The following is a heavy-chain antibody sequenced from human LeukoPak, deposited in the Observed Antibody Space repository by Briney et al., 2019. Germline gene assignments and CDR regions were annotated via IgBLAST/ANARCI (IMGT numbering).Heavy chain of an antibody. Sequence: PGGSLTLSCAASGFTFDCCGMHWVRQAPGKGLEWVAFIRNVGNDKYYADSVKGRFFISRDNSKNTLYLQKNSLRAEDTAVYYCARFNYYGSGSYYFGLGAFDIWGQGTMVTVSS. CDR1: GFTFDCCG. V-gene: IGHV3-30*02. J-gene: IGHJ3*02. CDR3: ARFNYYGSGSYYFGLGAFDI. CDR2: IRNVGNDK. D-gene: IGHD3-10*01.